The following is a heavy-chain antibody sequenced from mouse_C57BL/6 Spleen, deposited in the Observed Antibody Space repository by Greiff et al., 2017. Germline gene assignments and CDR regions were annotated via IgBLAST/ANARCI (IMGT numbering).Heavy chain of an antibody. V-gene: IGHV1-80*01. CDR1: GYAFSSYW. CDR3: ANSNYWYFDV. J-gene: IGHJ1*03. CDR2: IYPGDGDT. D-gene: IGHD2-5*01. Sequence: QVHVKQSGAELVKPGASVKISCKASGYAFSSYWMNWVKQRPGKGLEWIGQIYPGDGDTNYNGKFKGKATLTADKSSSTAYMQLSSLTSEASAVYVCANSNYWYFDVWGTGTTVTVSS.